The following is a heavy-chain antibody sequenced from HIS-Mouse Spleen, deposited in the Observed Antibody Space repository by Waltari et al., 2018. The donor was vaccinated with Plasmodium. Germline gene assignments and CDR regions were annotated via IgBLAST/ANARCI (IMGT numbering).Heavy chain of an antibody. D-gene: IGHD3-10*01. Sequence: QVQLQQWGAGLLKPSETLSLTCAVYGGSFSGYYWSWIRQPPGKGLEWIGEINHIGSTNYNPSLKSRVTISVDTSKNQFSLKLSSVTAADTAVYYCARGRVLGTSSGYFDLWGRGTLVTVSS. CDR1: GGSFSGYY. V-gene: IGHV4-34*01. CDR3: ARGRVLGTSSGYFDL. CDR2: INHIGST. J-gene: IGHJ2*01.